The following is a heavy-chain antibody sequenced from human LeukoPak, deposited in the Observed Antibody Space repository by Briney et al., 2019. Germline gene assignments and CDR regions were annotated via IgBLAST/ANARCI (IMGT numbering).Heavy chain of an antibody. CDR1: GGSFSGYY. J-gene: IGHJ4*02. V-gene: IGHV4-34*01. Sequence: SETLSLTCAVYGGSFSGYYWSWIRQPPGKGLEWIGEINHSGSTNYNPSLKSRVTISVDTSKNQFSLKLSSVTAADTAVYYCARGGTELRYFDWAQYYFDYWGQRTLVTVSS. CDR3: ARGGTELRYFDWAQYYFDY. D-gene: IGHD3-9*01. CDR2: INHSGST.